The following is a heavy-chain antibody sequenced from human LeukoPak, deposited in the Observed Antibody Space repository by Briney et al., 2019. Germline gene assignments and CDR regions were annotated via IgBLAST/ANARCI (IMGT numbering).Heavy chain of an antibody. D-gene: IGHD3-16*01. CDR2: INHSGST. Sequence: KPSETLSLTCAVYGGSFSGYYWSWIRQPPRKGLEWIGEINHSGSTNYNPSLKSRVTISVDTSKNQFSLKLSSVTAADTAVYYCARGGIGAFLYWGRGTLVTVSS. CDR3: ARGGIGAFLY. CDR1: GGSFSGYY. V-gene: IGHV4-34*01. J-gene: IGHJ4*02.